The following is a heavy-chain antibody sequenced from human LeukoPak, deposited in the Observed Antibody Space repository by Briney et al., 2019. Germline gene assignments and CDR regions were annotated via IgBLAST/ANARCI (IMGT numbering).Heavy chain of an antibody. Sequence: PSETLSLTCTVSGGSISSGDYYWSWIRQPPGKGLEWIGYIYYSGSTYYNPSLKSRVTILVDTSKNQFSLKLSSVTAADTAVYYCARGGCSGGSCYSDYWGQGTLVTVSS. CDR1: GGSISSGDYY. J-gene: IGHJ4*02. D-gene: IGHD2-15*01. CDR3: ARGGCSGGSCYSDY. V-gene: IGHV4-30-4*01. CDR2: IYYSGST.